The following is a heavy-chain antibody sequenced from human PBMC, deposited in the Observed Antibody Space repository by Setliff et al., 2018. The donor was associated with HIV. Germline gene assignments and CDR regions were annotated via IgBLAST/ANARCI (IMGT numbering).Heavy chain of an antibody. CDR2: VNHSGST. D-gene: IGHD2-2*01. CDR3: ARGHCSGTNCYGVDYYGTDV. V-gene: IGHV4-34*01. CDR1: GGSISSHY. Sequence: KPSETLSLTCTVSGGSISSHYWSWIRQPPGKGLEWIGEVNHSGSTNYNPSLKSRVTISIDTSKNQFSLSLTSVTDADTAVYYCARGHCSGTNCYGVDYYGTDVWGQGTTVTVSS. J-gene: IGHJ6*02.